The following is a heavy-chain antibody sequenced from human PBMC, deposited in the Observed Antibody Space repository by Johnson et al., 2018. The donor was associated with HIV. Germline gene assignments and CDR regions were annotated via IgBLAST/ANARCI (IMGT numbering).Heavy chain of an antibody. CDR3: ARLRWGSGDPLHDAFDV. CDR2: ISWQSGSQ. D-gene: IGHD2-21*01. V-gene: IGHV3-9*01. J-gene: IGHJ3*01. CDR1: GFTFDDYA. Sequence: VQLVESGGGLVQPGRSLRLSCAASGFTFDDYAMHWVRQAPGQGLEWVSGISWQSGSQGYADSVEGRFTISRDYAKNSLYVQMNSLRAEDTAVYYCARLRWGSGDPLHDAFDVWGQGTMVTVSS.